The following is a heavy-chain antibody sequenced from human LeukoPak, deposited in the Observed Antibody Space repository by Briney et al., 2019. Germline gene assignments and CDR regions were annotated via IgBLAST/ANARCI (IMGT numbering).Heavy chain of an antibody. CDR1: GGSISSSSYY. CDR2: IYYSGST. V-gene: IGHV4-39*01. D-gene: IGHD3-10*01. Sequence: SETLSLTCTVSGGSISSSSYYWGWIRQPPGKGLEWIGSIYYSGSTYYNPSRKRRVTISVGRSKNQFSLKRSSVTAADTAVYYCARHGITMVRGVQYSFDYWGQGTLVTVSS. J-gene: IGHJ4*02. CDR3: ARHGITMVRGVQYSFDY.